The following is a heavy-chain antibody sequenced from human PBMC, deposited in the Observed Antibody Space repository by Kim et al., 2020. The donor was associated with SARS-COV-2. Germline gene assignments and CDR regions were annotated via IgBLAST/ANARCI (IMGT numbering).Heavy chain of an antibody. CDR1: GDSVSSNSAA. CDR3: ARAGGSGWPEHRARYYYYYGMDV. D-gene: IGHD6-19*01. CDR2: TYYRSKWYN. Sequence: SQTLSLTCSISGDSVSSNSAAWNWIRQSPSRGLEWLGRTYYRSKWYNDYAVSVKSRITINPDTSKNQFSLQLNSVTPEDTAVYYCARAGGSGWPEHRARYYYYYGMDVWGQGTTVTVSS. J-gene: IGHJ6*02. V-gene: IGHV6-1*01.